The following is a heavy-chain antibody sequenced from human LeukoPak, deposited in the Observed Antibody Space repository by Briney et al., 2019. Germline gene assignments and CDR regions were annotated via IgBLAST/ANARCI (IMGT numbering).Heavy chain of an antibody. D-gene: IGHD4-17*01. Sequence: GGSLRLSFTAFGSTFADVGWRWFRQAPGKGLERIFLIRKRVYSETKEYAASVRGRFAISRDDANGIAYLQMNSLKAEDTGLYYCVRGMHDYGDANYYFDQWGQGTPVTVSS. CDR3: VRGMHDYGDANYYFDQ. CDR1: GSTFADVG. J-gene: IGHJ4*02. CDR2: IRKRVYSETK. V-gene: IGHV3-49*03.